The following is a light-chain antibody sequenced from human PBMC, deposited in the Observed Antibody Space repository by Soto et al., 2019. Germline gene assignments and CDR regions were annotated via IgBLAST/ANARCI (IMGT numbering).Light chain of an antibody. CDR3: QKYNSPPLT. CDR2: SAS. Sequence: IQMTQSPSSLSASLGDRVTITCRASQGIGTSLAWFQQKPGKVPNLLIFSASTLTPGVPSRFSGSGSGTDLTLTISGLQPEDVATYYCQKYNSPPLTFGPGTKVDIK. J-gene: IGKJ3*01. CDR1: QGIGTS. V-gene: IGKV1-27*01.